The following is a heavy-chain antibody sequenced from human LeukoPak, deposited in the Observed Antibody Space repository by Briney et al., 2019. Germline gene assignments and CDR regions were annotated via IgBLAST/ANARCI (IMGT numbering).Heavy chain of an antibody. V-gene: IGHV3-74*01. D-gene: IGHD2-15*01. J-gene: IGHJ4*02. CDR2: INSDGSST. CDR1: GFTFSSYW. Sequence: GGSLRLSCAASGFTFSSYWMHWVRQAPGKGLVWVSRINSDGSSTSYADSVKGRFTISRDNAKNSLYLQMNSLSAEDTAAYYCARPSFTQGSYFDYWGQGTLVTVSS. CDR3: ARPSFTQGSYFDY.